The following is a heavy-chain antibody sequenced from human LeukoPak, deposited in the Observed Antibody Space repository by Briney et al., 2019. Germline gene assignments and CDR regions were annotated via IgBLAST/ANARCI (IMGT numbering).Heavy chain of an antibody. D-gene: IGHD6-13*01. Sequence: SETLSLTCTVSGGSISSGGYYWSWIRQPPGKGLEWIGSIYYSGSTYYNPSLKSRVTISVDTSKNQFSLKLSSVTAADTAVYYCARLGFSSSIGSYWGQGTLVTVSS. CDR1: GGSISSGGYY. CDR2: IYYSGST. J-gene: IGHJ4*02. V-gene: IGHV4-39*01. CDR3: ARLGFSSSIGSY.